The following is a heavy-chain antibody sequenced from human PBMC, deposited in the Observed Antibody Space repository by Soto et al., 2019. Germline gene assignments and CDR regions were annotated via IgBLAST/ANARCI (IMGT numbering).Heavy chain of an antibody. J-gene: IGHJ4*02. CDR3: ARYSNYYGSGSYYSGFDY. D-gene: IGHD3-10*01. CDR2: IYYSGST. Sequence: SSETLSLTCTVSGGSISSSSYYWGWIRQPPGKGLEWIGSIYYSGSTYYNPSLKSRVTISVDTSKNQFSLKLSSVTAADTAVYYCARYSNYYGSGSYYSGFDYWGQGTLVTVSS. V-gene: IGHV4-39*01. CDR1: GGSISSSSYY.